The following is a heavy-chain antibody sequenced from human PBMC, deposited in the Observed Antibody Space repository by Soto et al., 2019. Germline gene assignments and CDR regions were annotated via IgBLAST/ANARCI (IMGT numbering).Heavy chain of an antibody. J-gene: IGHJ3*01. CDR2: VYVSDSET. V-gene: IGHV5-51*01. CDR3: ARRGTLSGRDAFDV. CDR1: GYYSSSYW. D-gene: IGHD5-12*01. Sequence: GESLKISCSGSGYYSSSYWIAWVRQMSGKGLEWVGSVYVSDSETKYSPSFQGQVTISADKYTNTAYLYWSSLKASDTAMYYCARRGTLSGRDAFDVWGEGTMV.